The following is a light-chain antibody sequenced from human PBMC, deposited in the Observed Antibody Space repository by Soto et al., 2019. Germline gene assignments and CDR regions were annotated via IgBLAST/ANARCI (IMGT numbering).Light chain of an antibody. CDR1: SSNIVNNY. V-gene: IGLV1-51*01. CDR3: GTWDTRLGGYG. J-gene: IGLJ1*01. Sequence: QSVLTQPPSVSAAPGQKVTISCSGSSSNIVNNYVSWYQQLPGTAPKLLIYANNKRPSGIHDRCSCSKSGTSATLVTTGLHTGDDADYYCGTWDTRLGGYGFGTGTKLTVL. CDR2: ANN.